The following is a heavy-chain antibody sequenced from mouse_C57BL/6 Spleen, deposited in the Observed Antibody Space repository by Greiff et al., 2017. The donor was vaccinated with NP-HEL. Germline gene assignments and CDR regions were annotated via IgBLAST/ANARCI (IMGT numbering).Heavy chain of an antibody. CDR1: GYTFTSYG. CDR3: ARWYYYGRSEGNYAMDY. Sequence: VQLQESGAELARPGASVKLSCKASGYTFTSYGISWVKQRTGQGLEWIGEIYPRSGNTYYNEKFKGKATLTADKSSSTAYMELRSLTSEDSAVYFCARWYYYGRSEGNYAMDYWGQGTSVTVSS. CDR2: IYPRSGNT. J-gene: IGHJ4*01. D-gene: IGHD1-1*01. V-gene: IGHV1-81*01.